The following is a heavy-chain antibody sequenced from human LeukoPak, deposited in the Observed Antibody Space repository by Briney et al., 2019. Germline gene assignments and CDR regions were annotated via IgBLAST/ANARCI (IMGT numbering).Heavy chain of an antibody. V-gene: IGHV4-59*01. CDR1: GGSISSYY. J-gene: IGHJ6*03. Sequence: PSETLSLTCTVSGGSISSYYWSWIRQPPGKGLEWIGYIYYSESTNYNHSLKSQVTISVDTSKNQFSLKLSSETAADTAVYYCARAVAAHNYYYYYYMDVWGKGTTVTVSS. CDR2: IYYSEST. CDR3: ARAVAAHNYYYYYYMDV. D-gene: IGHD2-15*01.